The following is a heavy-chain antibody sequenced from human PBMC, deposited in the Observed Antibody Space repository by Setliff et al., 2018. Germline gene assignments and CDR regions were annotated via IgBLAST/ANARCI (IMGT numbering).Heavy chain of an antibody. CDR3: ARDVYDFRTGLADP. V-gene: IGHV3-7*01. D-gene: IGHD3-3*01. CDR1: GFSFSSYA. J-gene: IGHJ5*02. Sequence: GGSLRLSCAASGFSFSSYAMSWVRQAPGKGLEWVANINQDGSAKYCVDSVKGRFTISRDNAKNSLYLQMNSLRAEDTAVYYCARDVYDFRTGLADPWGQGTLVTVSS. CDR2: INQDGSAK.